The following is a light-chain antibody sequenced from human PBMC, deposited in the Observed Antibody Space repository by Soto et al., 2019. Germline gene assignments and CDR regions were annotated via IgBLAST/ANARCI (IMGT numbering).Light chain of an antibody. CDR3: QQYGSSPRT. CDR1: LSVSVY. CDR2: GAS. Sequence: VVLTQSPATLSLSPGERATFSCRTSLSVSVYLDWYQQKPGQAPRLLISGASSRATGIPDRVTGSGSGTDVTLTISRLEPEDFAVYYGQQYGSSPRTFGQGTKVDIK. V-gene: IGKV3-20*01. J-gene: IGKJ1*01.